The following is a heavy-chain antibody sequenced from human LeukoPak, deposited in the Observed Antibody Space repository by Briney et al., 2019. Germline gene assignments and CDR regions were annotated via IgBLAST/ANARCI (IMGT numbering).Heavy chain of an antibody. D-gene: IGHD1-26*01. Sequence: PSETLSLTCGVSGGSISSTNWWSWVRQPPGQGLEWIGEISLSGLTNYNPSLKSRVTMSLDKSKNHLSLNLTSVTAADTAVYYCSRESGPFSPFGFWGQGTLVSVHS. CDR2: ISLSGLT. CDR3: SRESGPFSPFGF. V-gene: IGHV4-4*02. CDR1: GGSISSTNW. J-gene: IGHJ4*02.